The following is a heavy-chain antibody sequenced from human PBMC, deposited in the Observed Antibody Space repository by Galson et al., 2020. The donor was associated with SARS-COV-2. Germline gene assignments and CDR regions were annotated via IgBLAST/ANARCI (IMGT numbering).Heavy chain of an antibody. D-gene: IGHD5-12*01. CDR2: VYPGDADT. Sequence: ESLKISCKASGYRFTNYWIGWVRPMPGKGREWMGIVYPGDADTRYSPSFQGQVTISANKSTTTAYLQRSSLKASDTAMYYCATPAREEYNYGLGYWGQGTLVTVSS. J-gene: IGHJ4*02. V-gene: IGHV5-51*01. CDR1: GYRFTNYW. CDR3: ATPAREEYNYGLGY.